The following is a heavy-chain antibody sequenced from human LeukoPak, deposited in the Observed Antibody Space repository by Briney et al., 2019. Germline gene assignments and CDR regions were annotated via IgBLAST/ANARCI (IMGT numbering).Heavy chain of an antibody. V-gene: IGHV3-30-3*01. CDR1: GFTFSSYA. Sequence: GGSLRLSCAASGFTFSSYAMHWVRQAPGKGLEWVAVISYDGSNKYYADSVKGRFTISRDNSKNTLYLQMNGLRVEDTAVYYCAKDMQTWPRFPDYWGQGTLVTVSS. CDR3: AKDMQTWPRFPDY. J-gene: IGHJ4*02. D-gene: IGHD5-12*01. CDR2: ISYDGSNK.